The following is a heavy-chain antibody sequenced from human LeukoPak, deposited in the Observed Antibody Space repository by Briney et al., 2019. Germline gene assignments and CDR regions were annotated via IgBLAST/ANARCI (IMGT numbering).Heavy chain of an antibody. Sequence: GGSLRLSCAASGFTVSNNYMSWVRQAPGKGLEWVSVIYSGGSTYYADSVKGRFTISRDNSKNTLYLQMNSLRAEDTAVYYCAREIVGTPWVDYWGQGTLVTVSS. CDR1: GFTVSNNY. J-gene: IGHJ4*02. CDR3: AREIVGTPWVDY. V-gene: IGHV3-53*01. CDR2: IYSGGST. D-gene: IGHD1-26*01.